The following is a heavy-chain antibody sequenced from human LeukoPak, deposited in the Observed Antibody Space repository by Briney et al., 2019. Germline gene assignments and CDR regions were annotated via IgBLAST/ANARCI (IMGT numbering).Heavy chain of an antibody. D-gene: IGHD6-19*01. CDR2: IYSGGST. CDR1: GFTVRSNY. CDR3: ARASSILIDY. J-gene: IGHJ4*02. V-gene: IGHV3-66*01. Sequence: GGSLRLSCAASGFTVRSNYMSWVRQAPGKGLEWVSVIYSGGSTYYADSVKGRFTISRDNSKNTLYLQMNSLRAEDTAVYYCARASSILIDYWGQGTLVTVSS.